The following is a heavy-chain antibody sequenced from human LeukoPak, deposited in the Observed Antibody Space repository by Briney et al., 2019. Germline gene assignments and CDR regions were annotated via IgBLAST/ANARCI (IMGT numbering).Heavy chain of an antibody. D-gene: IGHD3-10*01. CDR3: ANQPAGCNYNMDV. Sequence: GASLRLSCAASGFTFSSYAMSWVRQAPGKGLEWVSAISGSGGRIYYADSVKGRFTISRDNSKNTLYLQMNSLRAEDTAVYYCANQPAGCNYNMDVWGQGTTVTVSS. CDR2: ISGSGGRI. CDR1: GFTFSSYA. V-gene: IGHV3-23*01. J-gene: IGHJ6*02.